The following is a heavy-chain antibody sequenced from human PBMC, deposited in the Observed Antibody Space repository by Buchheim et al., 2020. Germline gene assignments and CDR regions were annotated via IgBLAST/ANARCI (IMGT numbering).Heavy chain of an antibody. V-gene: IGHV3-30*18. J-gene: IGHJ4*02. CDR2: ISYDGSNK. D-gene: IGHD3-10*01. CDR1: GFTFSSYG. CDR3: AKDGVLLWFGDQANYYFDY. Sequence: QVQLVESGGGVVQPGRSLRLSCAASGFTFSSYGMHWVRQAPGKGLEWVAVISYDGSNKYYADSVKGRFTISRDNSKNTLYLQMKSLRAEDTAVYYCAKDGVLLWFGDQANYYFDYWGQGTL.